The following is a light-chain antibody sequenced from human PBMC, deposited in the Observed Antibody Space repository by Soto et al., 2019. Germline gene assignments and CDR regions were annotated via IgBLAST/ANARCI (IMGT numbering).Light chain of an antibody. V-gene: IGKV1-5*03. Sequence: IQMTQSPSTLSASLLYRVTITFRASQNINSWLAWYQQKPGKAPNLLIYKASSLENGVPSRFSGSGSGTEFTLTISSLQPDDFATYYCQQYKSYWTFGQGTKVDIK. J-gene: IGKJ1*01. CDR1: QNINSW. CDR2: KAS. CDR3: QQYKSYWT.